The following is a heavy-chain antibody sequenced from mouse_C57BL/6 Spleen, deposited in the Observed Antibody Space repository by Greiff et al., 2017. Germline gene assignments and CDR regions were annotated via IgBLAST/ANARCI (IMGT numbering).Heavy chain of an antibody. CDR1: CYTFTSYW. J-gene: IGHJ2*01. Sequence: VQLQHPGAELVKPGASVKMSCKASCYTFTSYWITWVKQRPGQGLEWIGDISPGRGSTKYNEKFKSKATRPVDTASSTAYMQLSSLTSEDSAVYYCAAPYYYGSSYGYWGQGTTLTVSS. CDR3: AAPYYYGSSYGY. V-gene: IGHV1-55*01. D-gene: IGHD1-1*01. CDR2: ISPGRGST.